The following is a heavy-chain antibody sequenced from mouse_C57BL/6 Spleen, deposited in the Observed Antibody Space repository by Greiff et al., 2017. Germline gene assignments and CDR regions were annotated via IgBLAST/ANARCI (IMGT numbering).Heavy chain of an antibody. CDR1: GYTFTSYW. V-gene: IGHV1-55*01. Sequence: QVQLQQPGAELVKPGASVKMSCKASGYTFTSYWITWVKQRPGQGLEWIGDIYPGSGSTKYNEKFKSKAKLTVDTSSSTAYMQLSSLPSEDSAVYDCARGGADSYAMDYWGQGTSVTVSS. CDR2: IYPGSGST. CDR3: ARGGADSYAMDY. J-gene: IGHJ4*01.